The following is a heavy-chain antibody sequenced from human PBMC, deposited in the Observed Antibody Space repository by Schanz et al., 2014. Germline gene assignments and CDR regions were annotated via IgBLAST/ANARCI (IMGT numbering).Heavy chain of an antibody. D-gene: IGHD2-15*01. CDR3: GRDCSRSYIDF. CDR1: GYTFTTYY. V-gene: IGHV1-46*03. CDR2: INPSGGST. J-gene: IGHJ4*02. Sequence: QVQLLQSGAEVKKPGASMKVSCKASGYTFTTYYMLWVRQAPGQGLEWMRIINPSGGSTRYGQKFQGRVAVTTDTSTSTVSLELSNLRSDDTAVYYCGRDCSRSYIDFWGQGTLITVSS.